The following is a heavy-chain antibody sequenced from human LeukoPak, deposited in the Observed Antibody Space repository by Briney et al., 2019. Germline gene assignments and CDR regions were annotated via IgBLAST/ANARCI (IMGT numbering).Heavy chain of an antibody. CDR1: GFTFSSYA. CDR3: AREWIVVVTAEYFQH. D-gene: IGHD2-21*02. V-gene: IGHV3-30-3*01. CDR2: ISYDGNNQ. Sequence: PGRSLRLSCAASGFTFSSYAVHWVRQAPGEGLEWVASISYDGNNQFYADSVKGRFTISRDNSKNTLYLQMNSLRAEDTAVYYCAREWIVVVTAEYFQHWGQGTLVTVSS. J-gene: IGHJ1*01.